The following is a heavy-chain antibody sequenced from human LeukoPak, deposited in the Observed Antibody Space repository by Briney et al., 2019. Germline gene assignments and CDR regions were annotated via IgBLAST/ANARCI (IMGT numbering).Heavy chain of an antibody. Sequence: AETLSLTCSVYGGSFRGYYWSWIREPPVTGLDWIGEFNHSGSTNYNTSLKSRVTISVDTSKNQFSLKLSSVTAADTAVYYCARGLTIWFGESDDAFDIWGQGTMVTVSS. CDR3: ARGLTIWFGESDDAFDI. J-gene: IGHJ3*02. CDR2: FNHSGST. D-gene: IGHD3-10*01. CDR1: GGSFRGYY. V-gene: IGHV4-34*01.